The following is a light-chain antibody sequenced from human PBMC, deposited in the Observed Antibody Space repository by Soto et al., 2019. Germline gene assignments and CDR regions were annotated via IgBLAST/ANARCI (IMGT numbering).Light chain of an antibody. CDR3: QHRNNRPFS. V-gene: IGKV3-11*01. Sequence: EMMLTQSPATLSLTPGERATLYYRASQSVNNYLAWYQQRPGQAPRLLIYDASNRATGIPARFSGSGSGTDFTLTISSLEPEDFAVYYCQHRNNRPFSFGPGTKVDI. CDR2: DAS. J-gene: IGKJ3*01. CDR1: QSVNNY.